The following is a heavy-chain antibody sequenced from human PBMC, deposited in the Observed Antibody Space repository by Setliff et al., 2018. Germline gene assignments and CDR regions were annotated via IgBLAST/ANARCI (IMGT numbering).Heavy chain of an antibody. J-gene: IGHJ4*02. D-gene: IGHD3-10*01. CDR1: GYTFTSYA. V-gene: IGHV7-4-1*02. CDR2: INAGNGNT. CDR3: ARDLRRTAYGSGSYPPGY. Sequence: GASVKVSCKASGYTFTSYAMHWVRQAPGQRLEWMGWINAGNGNTTYAQGFTGRFVFSLDTSVSTAYLQISSLKAEDTAVYYCARDLRRTAYGSGSYPPGYWGQGTLVTVSS.